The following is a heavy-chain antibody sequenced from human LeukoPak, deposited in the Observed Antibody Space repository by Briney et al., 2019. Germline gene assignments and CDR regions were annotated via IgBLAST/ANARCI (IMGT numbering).Heavy chain of an antibody. D-gene: IGHD2-15*01. V-gene: IGHV4-39*01. CDR3: ARMEVVAATPVDY. J-gene: IGHJ4*02. Sequence: SETLSLTCTVSGGSISSSSYYWGWIRQPPGKGLEWIGSIYYSGSTYYNPSLKSRVAISVGTSKNQFSLKLSSVTAADTAVYYCARMEVVAATPVDYWGQGTLVTVSS. CDR2: IYYSGST. CDR1: GGSISSSSYY.